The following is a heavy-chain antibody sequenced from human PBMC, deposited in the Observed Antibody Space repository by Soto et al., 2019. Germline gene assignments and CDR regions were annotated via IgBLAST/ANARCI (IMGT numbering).Heavy chain of an antibody. CDR1: GGCVISNSYC. V-gene: IGHV4-61*01. CDR3: ARQWLLYTYYYSGIDV. J-gene: IGHJ6*01. Sequence: SEMLSLTWTVSGGCVISNSYCWSWNRQSNMKGLEWLGYIYYSATTSYNPSLKSRVTISVDTSKNQFSLNLYSVTAADPALHYYARQWLLYTYYYSGIDVWGQGTPASESS. D-gene: IGHD2-2*02. CDR2: IYYSATT.